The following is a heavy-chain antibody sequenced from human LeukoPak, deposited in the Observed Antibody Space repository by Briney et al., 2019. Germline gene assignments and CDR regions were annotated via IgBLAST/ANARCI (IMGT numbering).Heavy chain of an antibody. V-gene: IGHV1-46*01. J-gene: IGHJ3*02. CDR1: GYTFTSYY. D-gene: IGHD2-21*02. CDR3: ARDHDSADAFDI. Sequence: ASVKVSCKASGYTFTSYYIHWVRQAPGQGLEWMGLINPSGGSTSYAQKFQGRVTMTRDMSTSTVYMEPSSLRSEDTAVYYCARDHDSADAFDIWGQGTMVTVSS. CDR2: INPSGGST.